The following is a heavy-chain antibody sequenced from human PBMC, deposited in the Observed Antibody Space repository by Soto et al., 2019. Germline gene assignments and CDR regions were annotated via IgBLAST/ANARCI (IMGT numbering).Heavy chain of an antibody. V-gene: IGHV3-9*01. Sequence: EVQLVGSGGGLIQPGRSLRLSCAASGFTFDDYAMHWVRQGPGKGLEWVSGISWNSGSIGYADSVKGRFTISRDNAHNSLYLQMNSLRAEDTALYYCAKSMGRGDYEYYFDYCGQGTLVTVSS. CDR1: GFTFDDYA. J-gene: IGHJ4*02. CDR3: AKSMGRGDYEYYFDY. CDR2: ISWNSGSI. D-gene: IGHD4-17*01.